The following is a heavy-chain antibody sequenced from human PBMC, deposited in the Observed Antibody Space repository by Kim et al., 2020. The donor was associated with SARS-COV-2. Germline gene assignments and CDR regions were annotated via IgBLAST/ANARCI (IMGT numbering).Heavy chain of an antibody. CDR2: ISSNGGST. D-gene: IGHD2-21*01. V-gene: IGHV3-64D*09. CDR3: VKDTLRSKRRHIVVAAVTWYFDL. CDR1: GFTFSSYA. J-gene: IGHJ2*01. Sequence: GGSLRLSCSASGFTFSSYAMHWVRQAPGKGLEYVSAISSNGGSTYYADSVKGRFTISRDNSKNTLYLQMSSLRAEDTAVYYCVKDTLRSKRRHIVVAAVTWYFDLWGRGTLVTVSS.